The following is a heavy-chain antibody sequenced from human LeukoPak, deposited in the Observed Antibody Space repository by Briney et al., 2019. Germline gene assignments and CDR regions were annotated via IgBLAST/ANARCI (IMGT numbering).Heavy chain of an antibody. Sequence: ASVKVSCKASGYTFTSYYMHWVRQAPGQGLEWMGIINPSGGSTNYAQKFQGRVTITTDESTSTAYMELSSLRSEDTAVYYCARCIAAAGTYYMDVWGKGTTVTVSS. CDR1: GYTFTSYY. CDR3: ARCIAAAGTYYMDV. D-gene: IGHD6-13*01. J-gene: IGHJ6*03. V-gene: IGHV1-46*01. CDR2: INPSGGST.